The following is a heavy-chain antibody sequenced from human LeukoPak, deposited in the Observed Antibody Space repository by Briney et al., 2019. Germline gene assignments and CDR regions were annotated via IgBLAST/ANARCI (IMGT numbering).Heavy chain of an antibody. CDR1: GGSISSYY. Sequence: SETLSLTCTVSGGSISSYYWSWIRQPPGKGLEWIGYIYYSGSTNYNPSLKSRVTISVDTSKNQFSLKLSSVTAVDTAVYYCARGPYDSSGYYPDYWGQGTLVTVSS. CDR3: ARGPYDSSGYYPDY. CDR2: IYYSGST. D-gene: IGHD3-22*01. J-gene: IGHJ4*02. V-gene: IGHV4-59*01.